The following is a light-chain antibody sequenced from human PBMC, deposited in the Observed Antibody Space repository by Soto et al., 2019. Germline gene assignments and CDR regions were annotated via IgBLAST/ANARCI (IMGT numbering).Light chain of an antibody. CDR2: AAS. CDR1: QTISNY. CDR3: QQSHSSPLT. J-gene: IGKJ4*01. V-gene: IGKV1-39*01. Sequence: DIQMTQSPSSLSASVGDRVTITCRASQTISNYLNWYQQQPGKAPKLLIYAASSLQSGVPSRFSGSGSGTDFTLTISSLQPEDSAAYYCQQSHSSPLTFGGGTKVDIK.